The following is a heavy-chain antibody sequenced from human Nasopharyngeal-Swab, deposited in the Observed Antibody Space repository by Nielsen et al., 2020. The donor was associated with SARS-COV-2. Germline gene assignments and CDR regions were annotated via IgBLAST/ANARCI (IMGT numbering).Heavy chain of an antibody. CDR1: GFTFSDYY. CDR3: AREKGYQVLLDYYYHGLDV. J-gene: IGHJ6*02. CDR2: IRTCGRNP. D-gene: IGHD3-10*01. V-gene: IGHV3-11*01. Sequence: GESLKIPCAALGFTFSDYYMAWVRPAPGQGLEWLSYIRTCGRNPDPADSEKGRFTIPRDNAHNLLFLQMNSLRGEDTAVYYCAREKGYQVLLDYYYHGLDVWGHGTAVTASS.